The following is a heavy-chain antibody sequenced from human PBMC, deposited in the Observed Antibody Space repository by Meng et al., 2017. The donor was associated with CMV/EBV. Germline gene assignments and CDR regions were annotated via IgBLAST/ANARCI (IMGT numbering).Heavy chain of an antibody. CDR3: TTDLGYCSSTSCYFNDY. D-gene: IGHD2-2*01. V-gene: IGHV3-15*01. Sequence: GESLKISCAASGFTFSNAWMSWVRQAPGKGLEWVGRIKSKTDGGTTDYAAPVKGRFTISRDDSKNTLYLQMNSLKTEDTAVYYCTTDLGYCSSTSCYFNDYWGQGTLVTVS. CDR2: IKSKTDGGTT. J-gene: IGHJ4*02. CDR1: GFTFSNAW.